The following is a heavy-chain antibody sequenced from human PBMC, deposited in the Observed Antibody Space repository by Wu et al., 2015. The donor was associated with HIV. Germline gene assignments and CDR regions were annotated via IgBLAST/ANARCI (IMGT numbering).Heavy chain of an antibody. Sequence: QVQLVQSGAEVKKPGSSVKVSCKASGGTFSSYAINWVRQAPGQGLEWMGGIIPIFGTASFAQRFQGRVTITADESTSTAYMELRSLTSDDTAVYFXARDLSIISPGSTSAGIQYWGQGTLVIVSS. CDR3: ARDLSIISPGSTSAGIQY. V-gene: IGHV1-69*12. CDR1: GGTFSSYA. CDR2: IIPIFGTA. J-gene: IGHJ4*02. D-gene: IGHD2/OR15-2a*01.